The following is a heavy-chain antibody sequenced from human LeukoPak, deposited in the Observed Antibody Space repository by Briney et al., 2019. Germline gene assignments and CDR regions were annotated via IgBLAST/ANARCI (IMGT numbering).Heavy chain of an antibody. V-gene: IGHV3-23*01. J-gene: IGHJ4*02. CDR3: ARAWESSGVSDY. CDR2: ISGSGTRT. D-gene: IGHD6-19*01. Sequence: GASVKVSCKASGYTFTNYAMSWVRQAPGKGLEWVSAISGSGTRTYYADSVKGRFTISRDNSKNTLYLQMNSLRAEDTAVYYCARAWESSGVSDYWGQGTLVTASS. CDR1: GYTFTNYA.